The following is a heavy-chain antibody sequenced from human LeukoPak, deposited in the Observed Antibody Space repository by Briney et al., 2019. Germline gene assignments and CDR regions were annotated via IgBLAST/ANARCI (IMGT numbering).Heavy chain of an antibody. D-gene: IGHD5-24*01. V-gene: IGHV3-21*01. CDR1: GLTFSSYD. Sequence: GDSLTLSCAASGLTFSSYDMTWVRQAPGKGLEYVSYINYNGIYIFSADSVKSRFPIYRDNAKNALYLDLSSLRVVLSAFYYCGRFGPGRDGSKPFDQWGQGTVVSVS. CDR2: INYNGIYI. J-gene: IGHJ4*02. CDR3: GRFGPGRDGSKPFDQ.